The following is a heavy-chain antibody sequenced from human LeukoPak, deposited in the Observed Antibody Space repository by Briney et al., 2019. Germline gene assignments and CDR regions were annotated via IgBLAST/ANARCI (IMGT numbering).Heavy chain of an antibody. J-gene: IGHJ6*02. CDR1: GYTFTGCY. CDR3: ARVWCSSTSCHYGMDV. Sequence: GASVKVSCKASGYTFTGCYMHWVRQAPGQGLEWMGRISPNSGGANYAQKFQGRVTMTRDTSISTAYMELSRLRSDDTAVYYCARVWCSSTSCHYGMDVWGQGTTVTVSS. CDR2: ISPNSGGA. D-gene: IGHD2-2*01. V-gene: IGHV1-2*06.